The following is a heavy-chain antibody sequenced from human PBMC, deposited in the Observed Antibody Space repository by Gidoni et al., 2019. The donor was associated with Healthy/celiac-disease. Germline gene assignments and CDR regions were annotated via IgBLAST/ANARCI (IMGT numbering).Heavy chain of an antibody. CDR2: ISWNSGSI. J-gene: IGHJ4*02. D-gene: IGHD5-18*01. V-gene: IGHV3-9*01. CDR1: GFTFDDYA. Sequence: EVQLVESGGGLVPPGRSLRLSCAASGFTFDDYAMHWVRQAPGKGLEWVSGISWNSGSIGYADSVKGRFTISRDNAKNSLYLQMNSLRAEDTALYYCAKETRGYSYGYLDYWGQGTLVTVSS. CDR3: AKETRGYSYGYLDY.